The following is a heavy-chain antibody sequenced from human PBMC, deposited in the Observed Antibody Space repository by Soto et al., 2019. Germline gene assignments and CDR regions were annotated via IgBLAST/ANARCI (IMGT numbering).Heavy chain of an antibody. CDR2: ISYDGSNK. CDR3: ASPVSGRYSYGPPIPYYFDY. V-gene: IGHV3-30*03. CDR1: GFPFSSYG. Sequence: PGGSLRLSCAASGFPFSSYGMHWVRQAPGKGLEWVAVISYDGSNKYYADSVKGRFTISRDNSKNTLYLQMNSLRAEDTAVYYCASPVSGRYSYGPPIPYYFDYWGQGTLVTVSS. D-gene: IGHD5-18*01. J-gene: IGHJ4*02.